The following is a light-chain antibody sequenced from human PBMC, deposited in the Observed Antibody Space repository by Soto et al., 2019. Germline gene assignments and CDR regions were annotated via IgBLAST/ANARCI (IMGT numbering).Light chain of an antibody. J-gene: IGKJ2*01. V-gene: IGKV1-5*03. CDR3: QQYKTYTYT. CDR1: QSIDRW. CDR2: RAS. Sequence: DIQMTQSLSTLSASVGDRVNITCRASQSIDRWLAWYQQKPGKAPKLLIYRASSLESGVPSRFSGSGSGTGFTLTISSLQPDDFATYYCQQYKTYTYTFAQGTKLEIK.